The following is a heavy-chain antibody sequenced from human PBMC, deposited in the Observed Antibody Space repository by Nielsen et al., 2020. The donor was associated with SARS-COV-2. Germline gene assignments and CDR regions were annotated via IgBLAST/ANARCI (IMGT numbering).Heavy chain of an antibody. J-gene: IGHJ6*02. CDR2: IYPGDSDT. CDR3: ARQLVTSGGYGDYFGSMDV. V-gene: IGHV5-51*01. CDR1: GYSFTSYW. D-gene: IGHD4-17*01. Sequence: GGSLRLSCKGSGYSFTSYWIGWVRQMPGKGLEWMGIIYPGDSDTRYSPSFQGQVTISADKSISTAYLQWSSLKASDTAMYYCARQLVTSGGYGDYFGSMDVWGQGTTVTVSS.